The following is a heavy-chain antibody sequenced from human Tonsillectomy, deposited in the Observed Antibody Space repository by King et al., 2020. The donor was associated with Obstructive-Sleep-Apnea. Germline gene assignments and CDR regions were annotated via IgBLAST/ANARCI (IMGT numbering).Heavy chain of an antibody. CDR2: ISGSGADT. J-gene: IGHJ4*02. V-gene: IGHV3-23*04. CDR3: SKDGPEVTTMQGFFDY. Sequence: VQLVESGGGLVQPGGSLRLPCAAWGFTFSKYAMTWFRQAPGKRLDWVSGISGSGADTYYADSAKGRFTISRDNSKNTLYLQMNSLRVEDTAVYFCSKDGPEVTTMQGFFDYWGQGTLVTVSS. D-gene: IGHD5-12*01. CDR1: GFTFSKYA.